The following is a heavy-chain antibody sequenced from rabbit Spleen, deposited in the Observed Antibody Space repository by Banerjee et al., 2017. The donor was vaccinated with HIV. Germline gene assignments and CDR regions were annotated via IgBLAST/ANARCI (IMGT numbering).Heavy chain of an antibody. D-gene: IGHD8-1*01. Sequence: QEQLVESGGGLVQPEGSLTLTCTASGFSFSSSDYMCWVRQAPGKGLEWIACIYAGSSSGFTYSATWAKGRFTCSKTSSTTVTLQMTSLTVADTATYFCARDTGSSFSSYGMDLWGQGTRVTVS. V-gene: IGHV1S45*01. CDR2: IYAGSSSGFT. CDR1: GFSFSSSDY. CDR3: ARDTGSSFSSYGMDL. J-gene: IGHJ6*01.